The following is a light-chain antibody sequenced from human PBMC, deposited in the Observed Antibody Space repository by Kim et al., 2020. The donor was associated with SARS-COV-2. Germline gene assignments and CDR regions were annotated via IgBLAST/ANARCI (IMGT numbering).Light chain of an antibody. CDR3: AAWDISLSGGL. V-gene: IGLV1-47*01. CDR2: GSN. CDR1: RSNIGSNS. J-gene: IGLJ3*02. Sequence: QSLLTHPPSVSGTHGQQVTISCSGSRSNIGSNSVYWYQQFPGTAPKLLTYGSNQPLSGIPDRFSGSKSGTSATLGFRGLRSGDEADYYCAAWDISLSGGLSGGGTEFTVL.